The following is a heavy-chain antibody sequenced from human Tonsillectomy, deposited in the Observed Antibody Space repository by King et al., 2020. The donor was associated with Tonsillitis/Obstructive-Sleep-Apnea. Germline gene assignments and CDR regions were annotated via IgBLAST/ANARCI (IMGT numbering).Heavy chain of an antibody. V-gene: IGHV3-11*06. CDR3: ARTGYITYDAMDV. CDR1: RFTFSDYY. J-gene: IGHJ6*02. Sequence: VQLVESGGGLVKPGGSLRLSCAASRFTFSDYYMNWIRQAPGKGLEWVSYISSSGYTRYADSVKGRFTISRDNSKNSLYLQVNSLRADDTAVYYCARTGYITYDAMDVWGPGTTVTVSS. CDR2: ISSSGYT. D-gene: IGHD6-13*01.